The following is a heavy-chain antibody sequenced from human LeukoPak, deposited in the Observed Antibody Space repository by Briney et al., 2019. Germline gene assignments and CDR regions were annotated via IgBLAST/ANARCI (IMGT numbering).Heavy chain of an antibody. CDR2: INPNSGGT. CDR3: ARGYSSGWYVFDY. D-gene: IGHD6-19*01. CDR1: GYTFTGYY. V-gene: IGHV1-2*02. Sequence: GASVKVYCKASGYTFTGYYMHWVRQAPGQGLEWMGWINPNSGGTNYAQKFQGRVTMTRDTSISTAYMELSRLRSDDTAVYYCARGYSSGWYVFDYWGQGTLVTVSS. J-gene: IGHJ4*02.